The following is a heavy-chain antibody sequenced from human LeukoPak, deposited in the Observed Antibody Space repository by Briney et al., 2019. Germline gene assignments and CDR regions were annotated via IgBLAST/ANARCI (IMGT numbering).Heavy chain of an antibody. CDR3: AKGSRGDCSSTSCHRLT. CDR1: GFTFSSYA. Sequence: GESLTLSCAASGFTFSSYAMSWVRHPQGQGLEWVSAISGSGGSTYYADSVKGRFTISRDNSKNTLYLQMNSLRDEDTAVYYCAKGSRGDCSSTSCHRLTWGQGTLVTVSS. D-gene: IGHD2-2*01. V-gene: IGHV3-23*01. CDR2: ISGSGGST. J-gene: IGHJ5*02.